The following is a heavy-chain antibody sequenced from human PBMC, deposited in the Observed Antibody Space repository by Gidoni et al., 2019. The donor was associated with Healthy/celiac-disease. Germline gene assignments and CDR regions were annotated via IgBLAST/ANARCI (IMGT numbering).Heavy chain of an antibody. V-gene: IGHV4-39*01. CDR2: IYYSGRT. Sequence: QLQLQESGPGLVKPSETLSLTCTVSGGSISSSSYYWGWIRQPPGKGLEWIGSIYYSGRTYYNPSLKSRVTISVDTSKNQFSLKLSSVTAADTAVYYCARRGDYGGNSPFDYWGQGTLVTVSS. CDR3: ARRGDYGGNSPFDY. J-gene: IGHJ4*02. D-gene: IGHD4-17*01. CDR1: GGSISSSSYY.